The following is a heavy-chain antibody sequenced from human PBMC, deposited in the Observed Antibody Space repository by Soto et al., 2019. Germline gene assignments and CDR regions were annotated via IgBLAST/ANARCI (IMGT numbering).Heavy chain of an antibody. V-gene: IGHV3-30-3*01. CDR3: ALGGWQWPDRVHFDY. CDR1: GFTFSSYA. Sequence: GGSLRLSCAASGFTFSSYAMHWVRQAPGKGLEWVAVISYDGSNKYYADSVKGRFTISRDNSKNTLYLQMNSLRAEDTAVYYCALGGWQWPDRVHFDYWGQGTLVTVSS. CDR2: ISYDGSNK. J-gene: IGHJ4*02. D-gene: IGHD6-19*01.